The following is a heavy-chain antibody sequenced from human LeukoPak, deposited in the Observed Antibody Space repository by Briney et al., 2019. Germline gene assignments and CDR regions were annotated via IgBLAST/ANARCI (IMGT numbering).Heavy chain of an antibody. CDR1: GYTFTSYG. Sequence: ASVKVSCKASGYTFTSYGISWVRQAPGQGLEWMGWISAYNGNTNYAQKLQGRVTMTTDTSTSTAYMELRSLRSDDTAVYYCARGSAAGIAYYYMDVWGKGTTVTVSS. V-gene: IGHV1-18*01. CDR3: ARGSAAGIAYYYMDV. D-gene: IGHD6-13*01. CDR2: ISAYNGNT. J-gene: IGHJ6*03.